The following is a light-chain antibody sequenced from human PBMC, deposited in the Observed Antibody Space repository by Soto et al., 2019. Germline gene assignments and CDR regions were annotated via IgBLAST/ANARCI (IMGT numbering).Light chain of an antibody. Sequence: ELVMTQSPATLSVSPGESTTLSCRASQNIHNNLAWYQHKPGQAPRLLTYHASTRATGIPARFSGSGSGTDFTLTISSLQSEDFAVYYCQHYENWPPMTFGQGTRLEIK. CDR3: QHYENWPPMT. CDR2: HAS. J-gene: IGKJ5*01. V-gene: IGKV3-15*01. CDR1: QNIHNN.